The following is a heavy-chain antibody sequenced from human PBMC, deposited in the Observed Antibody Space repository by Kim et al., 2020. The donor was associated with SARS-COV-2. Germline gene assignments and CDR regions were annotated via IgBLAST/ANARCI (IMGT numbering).Heavy chain of an antibody. CDR2: ILYAGDNK. D-gene: IGHD6-13*01. CDR1: GFTFSSYG. J-gene: IGHJ1*01. Sequence: GGSLRLSCAASGFTFSSYGMHWVRQAPGKGLEWVAGILYAGDNKYYADSVKGRFSISRDNSKNTLYLQMNSLRVEDTAVYYCAGGTGHSSSWAEYFQHWGQGTLVTVSS. CDR3: AGGTGHSSSWAEYFQH. V-gene: IGHV3-33*01.